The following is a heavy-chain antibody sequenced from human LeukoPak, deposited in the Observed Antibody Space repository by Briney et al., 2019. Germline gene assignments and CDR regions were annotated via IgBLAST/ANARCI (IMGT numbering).Heavy chain of an antibody. Sequence: RPGGSLRLSCAASGFTFDDYGMSWVRQAPGKGLEWVSGINWNGVSTGYVDSVKGRFTISRDNAKNSLYMQMNSLRAEDTALYYCARALSNYVDYYYYYYMDVWGKGTTVTVSS. CDR2: INWNGVST. CDR1: GFTFDDYG. CDR3: ARALSNYVDYYYYYYMDV. D-gene: IGHD4-11*01. J-gene: IGHJ6*03. V-gene: IGHV3-20*04.